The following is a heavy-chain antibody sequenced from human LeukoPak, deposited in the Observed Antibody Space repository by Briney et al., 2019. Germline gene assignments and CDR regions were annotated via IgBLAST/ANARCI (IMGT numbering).Heavy chain of an antibody. J-gene: IGHJ4*02. Sequence: SQTLSLTCTVSGGSISPFYWSWIRQPPGKGLEWIAYIYYSGSTRYNPSLKSRVAISVDTSNNQVSLKLSSVTAADTAVYYCARHGYCSGGSCYWDYWGQGTLVTVSS. CDR2: IYYSGST. CDR1: GGSISPFY. CDR3: ARHGYCSGGSCYWDY. D-gene: IGHD2-15*01. V-gene: IGHV4-59*08.